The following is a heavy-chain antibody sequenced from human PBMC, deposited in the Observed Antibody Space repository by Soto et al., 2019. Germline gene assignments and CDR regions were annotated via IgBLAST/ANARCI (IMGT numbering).Heavy chain of an antibody. J-gene: IGHJ4*02. Sequence: GGSLRLSCAASGFTFSSYGMHWVRQAPGKGLEWVAVISYDGSNKYYADTVKGRFTISRDNSKNKLYLQMNSLRAEDTAVYYCAKAWPYYYDSSGYYFLWGQGTLVTVSS. V-gene: IGHV3-30*18. CDR3: AKAWPYYYDSSGYYFL. CDR1: GFTFSSYG. CDR2: ISYDGSNK. D-gene: IGHD3-22*01.